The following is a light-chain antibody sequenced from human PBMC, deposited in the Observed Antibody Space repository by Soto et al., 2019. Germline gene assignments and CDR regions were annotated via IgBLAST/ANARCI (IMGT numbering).Light chain of an antibody. J-gene: IGLJ1*01. V-gene: IGLV2-14*03. CDR1: SSEVGGYNY. CDR3: SSYTSSSLHV. Sequence: QPALTHPASLSGSPGQSLTIPCPGNSSEVGGYNYVSWYQQHPGKAPKLMIYDVSNRPSGVSNRFSGSKSGNTASLTISGLQAEDEADYYCSSYTSSSLHVFGTGTKVTVL. CDR2: DVS.